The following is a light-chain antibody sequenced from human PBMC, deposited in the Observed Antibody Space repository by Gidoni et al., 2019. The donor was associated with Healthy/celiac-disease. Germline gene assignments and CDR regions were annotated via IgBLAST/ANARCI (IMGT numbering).Light chain of an antibody. J-gene: IGKJ1*01. Sequence: IVMTQSPATLSVSPGERATLSCRASQSVSSNLAWYQQKPGQATRLLIYGASNRATGIPARFSGSGSGTEFTLTISSLQSEDFAVYYCQQYNNWPRTFGQGTKVEIK. CDR1: QSVSSN. CDR2: GAS. V-gene: IGKV3-15*01. CDR3: QQYNNWPRT.